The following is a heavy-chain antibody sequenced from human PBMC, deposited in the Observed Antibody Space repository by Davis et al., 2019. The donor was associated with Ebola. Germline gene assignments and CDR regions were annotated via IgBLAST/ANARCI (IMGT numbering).Heavy chain of an antibody. V-gene: IGHV2-70*01. J-gene: IGHJ6*02. Sequence: SGPTLVKPTQTLTLTCTFSGFSLSTSRMCVSWIRQPPGKALEWLALIDWDDDKYYSTSLKTRLTISKDTSKNQVVLTMTNMDPVDTATYYCARMLSVVPAAIGEDYGMDVWGQGTTVTVSS. D-gene: IGHD2-2*01. CDR3: ARMLSVVPAAIGEDYGMDV. CDR2: IDWDDDK. CDR1: GFSLSTSRMC.